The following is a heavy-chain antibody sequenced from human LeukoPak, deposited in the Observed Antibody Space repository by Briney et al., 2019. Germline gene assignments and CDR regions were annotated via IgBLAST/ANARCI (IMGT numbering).Heavy chain of an antibody. CDR3: AKDREISGRDPWSGFDF. CDR1: GFIFSRYS. V-gene: IGHV3-21*01. D-gene: IGHD5-12*01. Sequence: PGGSLRRSCEGSGFIFSRYSINWIRQAPGRGLEGVSVIGINARESVKGRFTVSRDDAKRSVYLQIDSLRDEDTAIYYCAKDREISGRDPWSGFDFWGQGAPVTVAS. CDR2: IGINAR. J-gene: IGHJ4*02.